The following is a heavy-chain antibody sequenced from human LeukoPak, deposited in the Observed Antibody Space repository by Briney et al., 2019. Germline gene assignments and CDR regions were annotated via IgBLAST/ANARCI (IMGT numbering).Heavy chain of an antibody. CDR1: GFTFSSYA. CDR2: ISYDGSNK. CDR3: ARDLTVHSYYYDSSGYHPFS. V-gene: IGHV3-30-3*01. D-gene: IGHD3-22*01. J-gene: IGHJ4*02. Sequence: GGSLRLSCAASGFTFSSYAMHWVRQAPGKGLEWVAVISYDGSNKYYADSVKGRFTISRDNSKNTLYLQMNSLRAEDTAVYYCARDLTVHSYYYDSSGYHPFSWGQGTLVTVSS.